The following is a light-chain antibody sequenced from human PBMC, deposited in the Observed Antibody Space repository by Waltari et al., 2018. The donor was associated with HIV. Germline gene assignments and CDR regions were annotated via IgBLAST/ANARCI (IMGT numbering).Light chain of an antibody. J-gene: IGLJ3*02. Sequence: QSALTQPPSASGSPGQSVTVSCTRTSSAVSTYNYVSWYQQHPGKAPKLMIYEVNTRPSGGPDRFSGSKSGNTASLTVSGLQAEDEPEYYCSSYAATNTLVFGGGTKVTVL. V-gene: IGLV2-8*01. CDR3: SSYAATNTLV. CDR1: SSAVSTYNY. CDR2: EVN.